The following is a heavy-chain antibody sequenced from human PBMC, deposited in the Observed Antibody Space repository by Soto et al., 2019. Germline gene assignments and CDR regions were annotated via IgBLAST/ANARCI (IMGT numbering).Heavy chain of an antibody. D-gene: IGHD1-26*01. CDR1: GGTFSSYA. J-gene: IGHJ6*02. CDR2: IIPIFGTA. CDR3: ARRGQPGSPPAVPSQNYYYGMDV. Sequence: QVQLVQSGAEVKKPGSSVKVSCKASGGTFSSYAISWVRQAPGQGLEWMGGIIPIFGTANYAQKFQGRVTITGDESTSTAYMGLSSLRSEDTAVYYCARRGQPGSPPAVPSQNYYYGMDVWGQGTTVPVSS. V-gene: IGHV1-69*12.